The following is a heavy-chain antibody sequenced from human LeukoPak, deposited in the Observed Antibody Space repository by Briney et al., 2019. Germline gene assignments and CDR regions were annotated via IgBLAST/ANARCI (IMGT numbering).Heavy chain of an antibody. CDR3: AKDRGSYRDAFDI. CDR2: IRYDGSNK. Sequence: PGGSLRLSCAASGFTFSSYGMHWVRQAPGKGLEWVAFIRYDGSNKYYADSVKGRFTISRDNSKNTLYLQMNSLRAEDTAVYYCAKDRGSYRDAFDIWGQGTMVTVSS. D-gene: IGHD1-26*01. J-gene: IGHJ3*02. V-gene: IGHV3-30*02. CDR1: GFTFSSYG.